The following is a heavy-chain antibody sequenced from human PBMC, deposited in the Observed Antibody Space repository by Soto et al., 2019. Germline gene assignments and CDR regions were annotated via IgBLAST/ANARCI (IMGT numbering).Heavy chain of an antibody. CDR3: ATVSNNIAPASGT. CDR2: IDGSGRYT. V-gene: IGHV3-23*05. D-gene: IGHD1-26*01. Sequence: EVQLLESGGGSVQPGGSLRLSCAASGFTFSSYAMAWVRQVPGKGLEWVSSIDGSGRYTFYAGSVRGRFTVSRDNSRSTLFLQTNSLRAEDTAVYFCATVSNNIAPASGTWGQGTLVIVSS. CDR1: GFTFSSYA. J-gene: IGHJ4*02.